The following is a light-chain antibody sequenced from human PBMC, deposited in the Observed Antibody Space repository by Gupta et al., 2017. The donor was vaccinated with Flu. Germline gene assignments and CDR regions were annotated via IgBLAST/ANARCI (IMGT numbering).Light chain of an antibody. Sequence: PVPLFLSPGESATPSRQARQSVHNNLGWFQQKPGQAPRLLIYGAYNRATCVPARFSGSGSGTEFTLTISSLEAEDFAIYYCQQNHNWPWTFGQGTKVEVK. CDR2: GAY. J-gene: IGKJ1*01. CDR1: QSVHNN. CDR3: QQNHNWPWT. V-gene: IGKV3-11*01.